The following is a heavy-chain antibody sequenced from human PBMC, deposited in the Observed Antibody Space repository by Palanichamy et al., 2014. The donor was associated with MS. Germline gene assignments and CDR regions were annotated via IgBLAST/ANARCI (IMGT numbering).Heavy chain of an antibody. D-gene: IGHD1-26*01. CDR1: ADSFINSHSY. Sequence: QLQLQESGPGLVKPSETLSLTCSVSADSFINSHSYWAWIRQPPGRGLEWIGTVYYSGSMYYNASLQSRVTMSVDTSKSQFSLTVTSVTAADTAIYYCARLGGQLLVSYFDFWGQGTPVTVSS. CDR3: ARLGGQLLVSYFDF. CDR2: VYYSGSM. V-gene: IGHV4-39*01. J-gene: IGHJ4*02.